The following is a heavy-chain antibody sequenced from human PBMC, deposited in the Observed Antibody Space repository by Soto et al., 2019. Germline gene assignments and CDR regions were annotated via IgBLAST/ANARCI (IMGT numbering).Heavy chain of an antibody. D-gene: IGHD4-17*01. V-gene: IGHV5-51*01. CDR1: GYTLTNFW. Sequence: EVQLVQSGAEVKKPGESLKISCKASGYTLTNFWIGWVRQVPGKRLEWMGIIYPDDSGSRYSPSFQGHVTFSVDKSISTAFLQWSSLRVSDTAIYYCARTEPTVTTLMDVWGQGTTVTVSS. CDR3: ARTEPTVTTLMDV. J-gene: IGHJ6*02. CDR2: IYPDDSGS.